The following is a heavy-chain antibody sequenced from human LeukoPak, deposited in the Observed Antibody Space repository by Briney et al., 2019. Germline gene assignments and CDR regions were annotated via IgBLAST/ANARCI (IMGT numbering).Heavy chain of an antibody. CDR3: ARGWHYSAGGGSGDS. CDR2: INQDGSEK. D-gene: IGHD2-8*02. CDR1: GFTFSSYW. V-gene: IGHV3-7*01. J-gene: IGHJ4*02. Sequence: GGSLRLSCVASGFTFSSYWMNWVRQAPGKGLEWVANINQDGSEKHFVDSVKGRFTMSRDNAYNSLFLEMNSLRAEDTAVYYCARGWHYSAGGGSGDSWGQGTLVTVSS.